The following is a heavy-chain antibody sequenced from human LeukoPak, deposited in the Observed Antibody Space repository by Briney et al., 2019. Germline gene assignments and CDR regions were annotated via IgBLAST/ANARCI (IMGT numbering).Heavy chain of an antibody. CDR1: GFTCSSSW. CDR3: ASLDY. Sequence: PGGSLRLSCAASGFTCSSSWMNWVRQAPGKGLEWVANIKQDGSEKYYVDSVKGRFTISRDNAKNSLYLQMNTLRAEDTAVYYCASLDYWGQGTLVTVSS. V-gene: IGHV3-7*01. CDR2: IKQDGSEK. J-gene: IGHJ4*02.